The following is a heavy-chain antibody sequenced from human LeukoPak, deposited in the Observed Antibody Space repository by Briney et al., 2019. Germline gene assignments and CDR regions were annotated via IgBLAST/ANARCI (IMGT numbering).Heavy chain of an antibody. J-gene: IGHJ6*03. CDR3: AKDNVVVPAAKPYYYYYYMDV. CDR2: ISSSSSYI. D-gene: IGHD2-2*01. V-gene: IGHV3-21*01. Sequence: GGSLRLSCAASGFTFSSYSMNWVRQAPGKGLEWVSSISSSSSYIYYADSVKGRFTISRDNAKNSLYLQMNSLRAEDTAVYYCAKDNVVVPAAKPYYYYYYMDVWGKGTTVTVSS. CDR1: GFTFSSYS.